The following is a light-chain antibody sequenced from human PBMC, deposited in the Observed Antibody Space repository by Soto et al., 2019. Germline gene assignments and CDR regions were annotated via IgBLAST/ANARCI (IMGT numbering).Light chain of an antibody. CDR3: QQYSSYWT. CDR1: QSISSY. J-gene: IGKJ1*01. V-gene: IGKV1-39*01. CDR2: AAS. Sequence: DIQMTQSPSSLSASVGDRVTITCRASQSISSYLNWYQQKPGKAPKLLIYAASSLQSGVPSRFSARGSGTEFTLSISSLQPDDFATYYCQQYSSYWTFGQGTRWIS.